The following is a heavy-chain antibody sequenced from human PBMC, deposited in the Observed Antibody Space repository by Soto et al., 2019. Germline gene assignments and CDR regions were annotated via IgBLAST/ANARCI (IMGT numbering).Heavy chain of an antibody. D-gene: IGHD2-8*01. CDR3: ARHLPNYYYYYMAV. J-gene: IGHJ6*03. CDR2: VYSSGST. V-gene: IGHV4-59*08. Sequence: QVQLEESGPGLVKASETLSLTCTVSGGSITNNYWSWIRQFPGKGLEWIGYVYSSGSTKHNPSLKSRVTISVDAAKNQFSLKLSSVTAADTAIYYCARHLPNYYYYYMAVWGKGTTVTVSS. CDR1: GGSITNNY.